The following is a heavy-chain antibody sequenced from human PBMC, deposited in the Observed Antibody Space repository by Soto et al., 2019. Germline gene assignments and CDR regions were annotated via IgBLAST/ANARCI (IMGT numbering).Heavy chain of an antibody. D-gene: IGHD3-3*01. J-gene: IGHJ6*03. CDR1: GFTFSSYA. CDR3: AKGGGITIFGVVYYYYMDV. CDR2: ISGSGGST. V-gene: IGHV3-23*01. Sequence: GGSLRLSCAASGFTFSSYAMSWVRQAPGKGLEWVSAISGSGGSTYYADSVKGRFTISRDNSKNTLYLQMNSLRAEETAVYYCAKGGGITIFGVVYYYYMDVWGKGTTVTVSS.